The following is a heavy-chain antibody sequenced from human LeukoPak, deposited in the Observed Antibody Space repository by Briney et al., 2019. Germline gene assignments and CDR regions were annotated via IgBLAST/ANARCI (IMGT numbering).Heavy chain of an antibody. CDR3: ARAYRGYSYGYPDY. J-gene: IGHJ4*02. CDR2: IIPIFGTA. Sequence: SVKVSCKASGGTFSSYAISWVRQAPGQGLEWMGRIIPIFGTANYAQKFQGRVTIATDESTSTAYMELSSLRPEDTAVYYCARAYRGYSYGYPDYWGQGTLVTVSS. CDR1: GGTFSSYA. D-gene: IGHD5-18*01. V-gene: IGHV1-69*05.